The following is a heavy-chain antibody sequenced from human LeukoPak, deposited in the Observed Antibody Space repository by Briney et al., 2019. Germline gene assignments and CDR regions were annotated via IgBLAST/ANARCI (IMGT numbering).Heavy chain of an antibody. CDR1: GYIFTATS. Sequence: ASVRVSCKVSGYIFTATSMHWVRQPPGKGLEWMGGSNPEKVKTANAQNSKGRSTMTGATPATTAYMELSNLRSEDTAVYYCAIDTVYYDPPSYWGQGTLVTVSS. J-gene: IGHJ4*01. D-gene: IGHD3-16*01. V-gene: IGHV1-24*01. CDR3: AIDTVYYDPPSY. CDR2: SNPEKVKT.